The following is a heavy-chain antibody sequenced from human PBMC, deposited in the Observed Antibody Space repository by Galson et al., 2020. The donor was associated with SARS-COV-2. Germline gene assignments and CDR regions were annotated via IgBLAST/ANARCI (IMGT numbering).Heavy chain of an antibody. CDR1: GGSIRSTIHY. CDR2: IFYGGNT. J-gene: IGHJ6*02. V-gene: IGHV4-39*07. Sequence: ETLSLTCNVSGGSIRSTIHYWGWIRQPPGRGLEWIGTIFYGGNTYYNPSLRDRVAISVDASKNQFSLQLSSMTAADTAVYYCARITDYRSSWNFHYCGMGVWGQGSTVTVSS. CDR3: ARITDYRSSWNFHYCGMGV. D-gene: IGHD6-13*01.